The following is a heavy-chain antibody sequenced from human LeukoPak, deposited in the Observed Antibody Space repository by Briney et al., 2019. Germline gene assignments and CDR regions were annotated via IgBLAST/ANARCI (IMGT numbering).Heavy chain of an antibody. CDR2: IIPLLGIT. D-gene: IGHD3-16*01. J-gene: IGHJ3*02. CDR1: GYTFTSYG. V-gene: IGHV1-69*04. Sequence: SVKVSCKASGYTFTSYGISWVRQAPGQGLEWVGRIIPLLGITNHAQKLQGRVTVTADTSTNTAYMELSSLISDDTAVYYCARARTMITFGGIRHAFDIWGQGTLVTVSS. CDR3: ARARTMITFGGIRHAFDI.